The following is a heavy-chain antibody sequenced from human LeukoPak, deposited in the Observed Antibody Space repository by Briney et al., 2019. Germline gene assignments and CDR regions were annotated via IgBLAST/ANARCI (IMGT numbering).Heavy chain of an antibody. V-gene: IGHV5-51*01. CDR1: GYSFTSYW. D-gene: IGHD5-18*01. Sequence: GESLRISCKGSGYSFTSYWISWVRQMPGKGLEWMGIIYPGDSDTRYSPSFQGQVTISADKSINTAYLQWSSLKASDTAIYYCARRGEAMDPFDYWGQGTLVTVSS. CDR2: IYPGDSDT. CDR3: ARRGEAMDPFDY. J-gene: IGHJ4*02.